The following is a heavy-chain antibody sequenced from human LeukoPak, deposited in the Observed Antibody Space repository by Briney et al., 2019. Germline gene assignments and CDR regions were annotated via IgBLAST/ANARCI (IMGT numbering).Heavy chain of an antibody. CDR3: VRRDTGWNYFDY. D-gene: IGHD6-19*01. CDR1: GGSINSHY. J-gene: IGHJ4*02. Sequence: SETLSLTCAVSGGSINSHYWGWIRQPPGKGLQWIGDIYYTGKNNYNPSLKSRVTISLDTSKDHLSLNLTPVLAADPAIYYCVRRDTGWNYFDYWGQGILVTVSS. V-gene: IGHV4-59*08. CDR2: IYYTGKN.